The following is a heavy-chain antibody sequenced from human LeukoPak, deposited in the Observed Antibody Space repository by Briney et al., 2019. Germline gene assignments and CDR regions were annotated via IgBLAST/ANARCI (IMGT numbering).Heavy chain of an antibody. D-gene: IGHD3-16*02. V-gene: IGHV3-23*01. CDR3: AKPSLLGELSAPLDY. J-gene: IGHJ4*02. CDR1: GFTFSSYE. CDR2: IFPSGGEI. Sequence: PGGSLRLSCAASGFTFSSYEMNWVRQAPGKGLEWVSSIFPSGGEIHYADSVRGRFTISRDNSKSTLSLQMNSLRAEDTALYYCAKPSLLGELSAPLDYWGQGTLVTVSS.